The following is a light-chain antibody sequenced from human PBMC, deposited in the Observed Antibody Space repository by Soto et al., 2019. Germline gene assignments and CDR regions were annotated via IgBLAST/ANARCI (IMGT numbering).Light chain of an antibody. CDR3: GTWDSSLSAWV. CDR1: SSNIGNNY. J-gene: IGLJ7*01. CDR2: DNN. Sequence: QSVLTQPPSVSAAPGQKVTISCSGSSSNIGNNYVSWYQQLPGTAPKVLIYDNNKRPSGIPDRFSGSKSGTSGTLDITGLQTGDEADYYCGTWDSSLSAWVFGGGTQLTVL. V-gene: IGLV1-51*01.